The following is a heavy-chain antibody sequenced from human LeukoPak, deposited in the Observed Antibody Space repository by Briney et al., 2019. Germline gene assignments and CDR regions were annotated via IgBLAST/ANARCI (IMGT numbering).Heavy chain of an antibody. CDR3: ARGKSGGSWTRWFDP. Sequence: PSETLSLTCAVYGGSFSGYYWSWIRQPPGKGLEWIGEINHSGSTNYNPSLTSRVTISVDTSKNQFSLKLSSAAAADTAVYYCARGKSGGSWTRWFDPWGQGTLVTVSS. CDR2: INHSGST. J-gene: IGHJ5*02. CDR1: GGSFSGYY. V-gene: IGHV4-34*01. D-gene: IGHD6-13*01.